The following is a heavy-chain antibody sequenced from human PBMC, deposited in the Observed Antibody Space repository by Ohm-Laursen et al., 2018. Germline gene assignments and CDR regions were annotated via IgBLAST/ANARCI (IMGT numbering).Heavy chain of an antibody. V-gene: IGHV4-59*10. CDR1: GGSFSGYY. J-gene: IGHJ4*02. CDR3: ARGNVPTLVTL. CDR2: FSTSGNT. D-gene: IGHD4-23*01. Sequence: SDTLSLTCAVYGGSFSGYYWNWIRQPAGKGLEWIGHFSTSGNTNYNPSLKSRVAMSVDASKNQFSLKLNSVTAADTAMYYCARGNVPTLVTLWGQGTLVTVSS.